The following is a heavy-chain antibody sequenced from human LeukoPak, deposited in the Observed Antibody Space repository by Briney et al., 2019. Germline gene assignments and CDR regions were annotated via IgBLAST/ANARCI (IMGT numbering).Heavy chain of an antibody. CDR3: VKGMDIAMVSAFDY. J-gene: IGHJ4*02. D-gene: IGHD5-18*01. CDR2: ISSNGGST. Sequence: PGGSLRLSCSASGFTFSSYAMHWVCQAPGKGLEYVSAISSNGGSTYYADSVKGRFTISRDNSKNTLYLQMSSLRAEDTAVYYCVKGMDIAMVSAFDYWGQGTLVTVSS. CDR1: GFTFSSYA. V-gene: IGHV3-64D*09.